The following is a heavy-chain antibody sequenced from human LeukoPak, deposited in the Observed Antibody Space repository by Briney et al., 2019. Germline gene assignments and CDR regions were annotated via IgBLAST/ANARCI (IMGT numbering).Heavy chain of an antibody. CDR1: GFTFDDYG. CDR3: ARDLYCSSTSCYQLELGGPYRPPDV. V-gene: IGHV3-20*04. CDR2: INWNGGST. D-gene: IGHD2-2*01. J-gene: IGHJ6*04. Sequence: GGSLRLSCAASGFTFDDYGMSWVRQAPGKGLEWVSGINWNGGSTGYADSVKGRFTISRDNAKNSLYLQMNSLRAEDTALYYCARDLYCSSTSCYQLELGGPYRPPDVWGKGTTVTVSS.